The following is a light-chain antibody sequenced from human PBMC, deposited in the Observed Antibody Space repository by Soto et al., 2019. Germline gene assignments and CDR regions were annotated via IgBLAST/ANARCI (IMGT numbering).Light chain of an antibody. V-gene: IGKV1-39*01. CDR3: QQSHTTPYT. Sequence: DIQLTQSPSSLSASVGGRVTITCRASQSISSFLNWYQQKPGKAPKLLIYAASSLQSGVPSRFSGGGSGTDFSLTISSLQPEDFASYFCQQSHTTPYTFGQGTKLEIK. CDR1: QSISSF. J-gene: IGKJ2*01. CDR2: AAS.